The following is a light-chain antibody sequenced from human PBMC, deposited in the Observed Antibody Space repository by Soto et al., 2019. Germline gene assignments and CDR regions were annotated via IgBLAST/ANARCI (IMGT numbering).Light chain of an antibody. Sequence: QSALTQPPSASGSPGQSVTISCTGTSSDVGYYNYVSWYQQHPGKAPKLMIYEVSKRPSGVPDRFSGSKSGNTASLTVSGLQAEDEADYYCSSYAGGNNVVFGGGTQLTVL. CDR1: SSDVGYYNY. CDR2: EVS. V-gene: IGLV2-8*01. J-gene: IGLJ2*01. CDR3: SSYAGGNNVV.